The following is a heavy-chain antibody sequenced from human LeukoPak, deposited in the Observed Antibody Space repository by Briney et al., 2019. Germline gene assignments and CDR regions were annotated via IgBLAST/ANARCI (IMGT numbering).Heavy chain of an antibody. CDR3: ARQNIAVAASYYFDY. V-gene: IGHV4-34*01. D-gene: IGHD6-19*01. CDR1: GGSFSGYY. CDR2: INHSGST. J-gene: IGHJ4*02. Sequence: PSETLSLTCAVYGGSFSGYYWSWIRQPPGKGLEWIGEINHSGSTNYNPSLKSRVTISVDTSKNQFSLKLSSVTAADTAVYYCARQNIAVAASYYFDYWGQGTPVTVSS.